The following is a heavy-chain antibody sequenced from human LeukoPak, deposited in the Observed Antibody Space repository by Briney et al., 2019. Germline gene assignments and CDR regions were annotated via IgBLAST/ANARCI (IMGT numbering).Heavy chain of an antibody. D-gene: IGHD6-13*01. CDR1: GFTFSSYA. V-gene: IGHV3-23*01. Sequence: GGSLRLSCAASGFTFSSYAMSWVRQAPGRGLGWAPPFSGSGGSTYYADSVKGRFTISRDNSKNTLYLQMNSLRAEDTAVYYCAKDSSSWFGTPTWYFQHWGQGTLVTVSS. CDR2: FSGSGGST. J-gene: IGHJ1*01. CDR3: AKDSSSWFGTPTWYFQH.